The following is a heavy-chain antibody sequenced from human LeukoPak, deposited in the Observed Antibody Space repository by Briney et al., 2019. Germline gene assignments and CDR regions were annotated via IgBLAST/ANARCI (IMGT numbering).Heavy chain of an antibody. CDR1: GDSVSSNSAA. CDR3: ARATKFAEGLNWFDP. Sequence: SQTLSLTCAIPGDSVSSNSAAWNWIRQSPSRGLEWLRRTYYRSKWYNDYAVSVKSRITINPDTSKNQFSLQLNSVTPEDTAVYYCARATKFAEGLNWFDPWGQGTLVTVSS. D-gene: IGHD1-14*01. CDR2: TYYRSKWYN. V-gene: IGHV6-1*01. J-gene: IGHJ5*02.